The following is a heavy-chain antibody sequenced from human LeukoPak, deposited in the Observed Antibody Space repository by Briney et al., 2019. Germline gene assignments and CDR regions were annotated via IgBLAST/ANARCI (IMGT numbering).Heavy chain of an antibody. CDR1: GFTFSSYG. CDR2: ISYDGSNK. J-gene: IGHJ3*02. Sequence: GRSLRLPCAASGFTFSSYGMHWVRQAPGKGLEWVAVISYDGSNKYYADSVKGRFTISRDNSKNTLYLQMNSLRAEDTAVYYCAKGGSCVDIWGQGTMVTVSS. CDR3: AKGGSCVDI. V-gene: IGHV3-30*18. D-gene: IGHD1-26*01.